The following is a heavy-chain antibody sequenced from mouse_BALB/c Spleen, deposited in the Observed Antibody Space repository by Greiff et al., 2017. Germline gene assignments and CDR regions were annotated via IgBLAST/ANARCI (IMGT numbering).Heavy chain of an antibody. J-gene: IGHJ4*01. CDR2: IDPENGDT. D-gene: IGHD1-1*01. Sequence: EVQLQQSGAELVRSGASVKLSCTASGFNIKDYYMHWVKQRPEQGLEWIGWIDPENGDTEYAPKFQGKATMTADTSSNTAYLQLSSLTSEDTAVYYCNAGATVVDYYAMDYWGQGTSVTVSS. CDR3: NAGATVVDYYAMDY. V-gene: IGHV14-4*02. CDR1: GFNIKDYY.